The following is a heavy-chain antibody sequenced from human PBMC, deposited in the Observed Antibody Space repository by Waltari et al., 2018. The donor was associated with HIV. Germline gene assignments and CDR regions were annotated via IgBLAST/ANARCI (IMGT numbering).Heavy chain of an antibody. CDR3: TRGLRLLRSILPFDY. CDR1: GFSFSSYE. V-gene: IGHV3-48*03. D-gene: IGHD1-26*01. CDR2: ISTTGRTV. J-gene: IGHJ4*02. Sequence: EVQLVQSGGGLVQPGGSLRLSCAASGFSFSSYEMHWVRQAPGKGLEWVSYISTTGRTVYYADSVKGRFTSSRDNAKKSLYLQMNSLGAEDTAVYYCTRGLRLLRSILPFDYWGQGTLVPVSS.